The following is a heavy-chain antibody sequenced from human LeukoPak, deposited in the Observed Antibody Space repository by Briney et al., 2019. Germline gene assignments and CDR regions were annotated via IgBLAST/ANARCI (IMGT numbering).Heavy chain of an antibody. J-gene: IGHJ4*02. V-gene: IGHV4-39*01. CDR1: GASISGSGYY. CDR2: IYDSGST. CDR3: AKSGGYGLLHY. D-gene: IGHD1-26*01. Sequence: NPSETLSLTCTVSGASISGSGYYWGWIRQPPGKGLEGMGKIYDSGSTYYNASLQRRVTISIDTPKNQFSLRLSSLTAAHTAMYYCAKSGGYGLLHYWGQRTLLTVSS.